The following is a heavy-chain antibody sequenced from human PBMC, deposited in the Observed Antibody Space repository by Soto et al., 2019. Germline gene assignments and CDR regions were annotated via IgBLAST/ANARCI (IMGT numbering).Heavy chain of an antibody. D-gene: IGHD3-10*01. CDR3: AKEPYGSGSYHDY. V-gene: IGHV3-23*04. CDR1: GFTVSSNY. CDR2: ISGSGGST. J-gene: IGHJ4*02. Sequence: EVQLVESGGGLIQPGGSLRLSCAASGFTVSSNYMSWVRQAPGKGLEWVSAISGSGGSTYYADSVKGRFTISRDNSKNTLYLQMNSLRAEDTAVYYCAKEPYGSGSYHDYWGQGTLVTVSS.